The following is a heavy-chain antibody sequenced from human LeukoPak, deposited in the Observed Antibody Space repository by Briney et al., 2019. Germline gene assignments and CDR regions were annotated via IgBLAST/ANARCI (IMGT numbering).Heavy chain of an antibody. CDR1: GYTFTGYY. CDR3: ARSDSSGYYLGPDY. Sequence: ASVKVSCKASGYTFTGYYMHWVRQAPGQGLEWMVWINPNSGGTNYAQKFQGRVTMTRDTSISTAYMELSRLRSDDTAVYYCARSDSSGYYLGPDYWGQGTLVTVSS. J-gene: IGHJ4*02. D-gene: IGHD3-22*01. V-gene: IGHV1-2*02. CDR2: INPNSGGT.